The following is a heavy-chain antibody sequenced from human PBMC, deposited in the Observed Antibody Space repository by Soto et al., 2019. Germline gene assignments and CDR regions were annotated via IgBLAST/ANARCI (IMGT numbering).Heavy chain of an antibody. J-gene: IGHJ4*02. V-gene: IGHV3-30*18. CDR1: GFTFSNYG. Sequence: GGSLRLSCAASGFTFSNYGMHWVRQTPGKGLEWVAVISYDGNNTYYADSVEGRFTISRDKSKNRLYLQMNSLRAEDTAVYYCAKDRRPHEDCSGGRCYDGLAYWGQGTRVTVSS. D-gene: IGHD2-15*01. CDR2: ISYDGNNT. CDR3: AKDRRPHEDCSGGRCYDGLAY.